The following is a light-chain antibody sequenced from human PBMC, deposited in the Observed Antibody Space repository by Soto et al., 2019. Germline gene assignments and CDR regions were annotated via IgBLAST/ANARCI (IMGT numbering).Light chain of an antibody. V-gene: IGKV1-6*01. J-gene: IGKJ4*01. CDR3: LQDYDYPLT. CDR2: AAS. CDR1: QGIRND. Sequence: AIQMTQFPSSLSASVGDRVTITCRASQGIRNDLGWYQQKPGKAPKLLISAASTLQSGVPSRFSGSRFGTDFTLTISILQPEDFATYYRLQDYDYPLTFGGGTKVQIK.